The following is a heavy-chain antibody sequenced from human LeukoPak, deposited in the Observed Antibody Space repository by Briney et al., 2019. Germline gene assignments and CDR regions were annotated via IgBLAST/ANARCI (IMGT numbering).Heavy chain of an antibody. CDR1: GFSFDDYG. V-gene: IGHV3-23*01. CDR3: AKKAQYNGNYPLDY. D-gene: IGHD1-26*01. CDR2: TSDRGDYT. J-gene: IGHJ4*02. Sequence: PGGSLRLSCAASGFSFDDYGMHWVRQAPGKGLEWVSGTSDRGDYTYYADSVKGRFTISRDNSKNTLYLQMNSLRAEDTALYFCAKKAQYNGNYPLDYWGQGTLVTVSS.